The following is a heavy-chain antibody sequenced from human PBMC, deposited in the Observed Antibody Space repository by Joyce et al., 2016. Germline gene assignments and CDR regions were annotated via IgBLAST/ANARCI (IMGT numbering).Heavy chain of an antibody. CDR2: IIPRVGTT. D-gene: IGHD4-11*01. J-gene: IGHJ4*02. CDR3: ARDFGNYVNYFNY. CDR1: GDNFSSYL. Sequence: QMQLEQSGAEVKKPGSSVKVSCKASGDNFSSYLFSWVRQAPGQGLEWMGGIIPRVGTTRYAQKFQGRFTITADYSTRTVYMNLSSLRSDDTAVYYCARDFGNYVNYFNYWGQGTLVTVSS. V-gene: IGHV1-69*01.